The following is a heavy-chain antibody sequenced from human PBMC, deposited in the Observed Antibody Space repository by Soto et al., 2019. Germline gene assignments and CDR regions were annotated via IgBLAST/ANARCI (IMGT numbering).Heavy chain of an antibody. V-gene: IGHV4-61*01. Sequence: PSETLSLTCTVSGGSVSSGSYYWSWIRQPPGKGLEWIGYIYYSGSTNYNPSLKSRVTISVDTSKNQFSLKLSSVTAADTAVYYCARLRYRNYGLWFDPWGQGT. CDR3: ARLRYRNYGLWFDP. D-gene: IGHD4-4*01. CDR2: IYYSGST. J-gene: IGHJ5*02. CDR1: GGSVSSGSYY.